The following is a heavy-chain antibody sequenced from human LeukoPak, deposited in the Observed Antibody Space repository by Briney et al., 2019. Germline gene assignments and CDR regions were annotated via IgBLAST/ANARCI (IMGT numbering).Heavy chain of an antibody. CDR3: TRSGDQRNYYYGMDV. CDR2: IRSKANSYAT. CDR1: GFTFSDSA. D-gene: IGHD4-17*01. J-gene: IGHJ6*02. V-gene: IGHV3-73*01. Sequence: GGSLKLSCAASGFTFSDSAMHWVRQASGKGLEWVGRIRSKANSYATAYAASVKGRFTISRDDSKNTAYLQMNSLKTEDTAVYYCTRSGDQRNYYYGMDVWGQGTTVTVSS.